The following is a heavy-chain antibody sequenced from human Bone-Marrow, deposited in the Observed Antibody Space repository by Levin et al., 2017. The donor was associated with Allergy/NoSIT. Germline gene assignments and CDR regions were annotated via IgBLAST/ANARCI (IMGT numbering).Heavy chain of an antibody. CDR1: GFTFSSYG. CDR2: IWYDGSNK. CDR3: ARVGYYDILTDQPYYYYYMDV. J-gene: IGHJ6*03. V-gene: IGHV3-33*01. Sequence: GESLKISCAASGFTFSSYGMHWVRQAPGKGLEWVAVIWYDGSNKYYADSVKGRFTISRDNSKNTLYLQMNSLRAEDTAVYYCARVGYYDILTDQPYYYYYMDVWGKGTTVTVSS. D-gene: IGHD3-9*01.